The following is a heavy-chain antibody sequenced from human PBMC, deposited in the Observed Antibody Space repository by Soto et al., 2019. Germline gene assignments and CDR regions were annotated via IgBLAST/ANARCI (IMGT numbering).Heavy chain of an antibody. D-gene: IGHD3-22*01. Sequence: QVQLIQSEAEVKKPGSSVRVSCTASGGIFGSHGFSWVRQAPGQRLEWVGGFIPIFRTLTYTEKFQARVRIAADESTNTVYLDLSSLTSEDTAVYYCVRDRRIYYSDPHDEFVASDYEVWGQGXXXSVSS. CDR1: GGIFGSHG. V-gene: IGHV1-69*01. CDR3: VRDRRIYYSDPHDEFVASDYEV. J-gene: IGHJ3*01. CDR2: FIPIFRTL.